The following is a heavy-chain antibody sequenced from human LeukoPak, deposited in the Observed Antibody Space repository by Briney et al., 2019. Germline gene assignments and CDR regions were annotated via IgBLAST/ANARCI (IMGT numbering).Heavy chain of an antibody. Sequence: SETLSLTCIVSGDSITSGSFYWGWIRQTPGKGLEWIGNIDSTGTTSFNPSLKSRITMSVDTSKNQFSLSLTSVTAADTAVYFCARDSGFWLYWGQGTLVTVST. V-gene: IGHV4-39*07. D-gene: IGHD3-22*01. CDR2: IDSTGTT. CDR1: GDSITSGSFY. CDR3: ARDSGFWLY. J-gene: IGHJ4*02.